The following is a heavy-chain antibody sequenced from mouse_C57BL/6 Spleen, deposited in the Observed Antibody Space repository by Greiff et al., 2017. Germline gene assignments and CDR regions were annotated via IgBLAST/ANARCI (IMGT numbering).Heavy chain of an antibody. CDR2: INYDGSST. CDR1: GFTFSDYY. D-gene: IGHD2-2*01. Sequence: EVKVEESEGGLVQPGSSMKLSCTASGFTFSDYYMAWVRQVPEKGLEWVANINYDGSSTYYLDSLKSRFINSRDNAKNILYLQMSSLKSEDTATYYCARDGLPPFAYWGQGTLVTVSA. J-gene: IGHJ3*01. CDR3: ARDGLPPFAY. V-gene: IGHV5-16*01.